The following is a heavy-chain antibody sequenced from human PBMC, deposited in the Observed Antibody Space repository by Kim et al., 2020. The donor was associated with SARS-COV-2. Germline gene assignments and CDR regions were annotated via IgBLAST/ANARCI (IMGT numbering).Heavy chain of an antibody. CDR3: AKDPPWIRMVYAIVWVGY. CDR2: ISGSGGST. CDR1: GFTFSSYA. D-gene: IGHD2-8*01. Sequence: GGSLRLSCAASGFTFSSYAMSWVRQAPGKGLEWVSAISGSGGSTYYADSVKGRFTISRDNSKNTLYLQMNSLRVEDTAVYYCAKDPPWIRMVYAIVWVGYWGQETLVTVSS. V-gene: IGHV3-23*01. J-gene: IGHJ4*02.